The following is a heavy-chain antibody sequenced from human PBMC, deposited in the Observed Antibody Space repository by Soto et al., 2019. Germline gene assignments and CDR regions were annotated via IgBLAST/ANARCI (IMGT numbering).Heavy chain of an antibody. J-gene: IGHJ3*02. CDR1: GGSFSGYY. D-gene: IGHD2-2*01. CDR2: INHSGST. V-gene: IGHV4-34*01. Sequence: ASETLSLTCAVYGGSFSGYYWSWIRQPPGKGLEWIGEINHSGSTNYNPSLKSRVTISVDTSKNQFSLKLSSVTAADTAVYYCARGWTGSSTSARAFDIWGQGTMVTVS. CDR3: ARGWTGSSTSARAFDI.